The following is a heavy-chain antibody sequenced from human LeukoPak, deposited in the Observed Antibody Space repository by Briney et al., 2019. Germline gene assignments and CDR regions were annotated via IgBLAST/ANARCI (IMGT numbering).Heavy chain of an antibody. J-gene: IGHJ6*03. CDR3: ARDVTGIYYMDV. CDR1: GCTFTSYD. D-gene: IGHD4-11*01. V-gene: IGHV1-18*01. CDR2: MNPNSGGT. Sequence: ASVKVSCKASGCTFTSYDINWVRQATGQGLEWMGWMNPNSGGTNYAQKLQGRVTMTTDTSTSTAYMELRSLRSDDTAVYYCARDVTGIYYMDVWGKGTTVTVSS.